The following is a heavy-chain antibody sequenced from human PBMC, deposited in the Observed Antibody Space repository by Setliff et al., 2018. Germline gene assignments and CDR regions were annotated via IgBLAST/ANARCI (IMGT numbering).Heavy chain of an antibody. J-gene: IGHJ6*03. D-gene: IGHD7-27*01. CDR3: ARNEALTGAGNYYYYYMDV. CDR2: IIPIFGTA. CDR1: GGTFSSYA. V-gene: IGHV1-69*13. Sequence: SVKVSCKASGGTFSSYAISWVRQAPGQGLEWMGGIIPIFGTANYAQKFQGRVTITADESTSTAYMELSSLRSENTAVYYCARNEALTGAGNYYYYYMDVWGKGTTVTVSS.